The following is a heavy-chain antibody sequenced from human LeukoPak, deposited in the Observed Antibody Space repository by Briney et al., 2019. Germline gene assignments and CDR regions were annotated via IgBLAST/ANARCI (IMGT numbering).Heavy chain of an antibody. CDR1: GDTFNNYA. J-gene: IGHJ4*02. Sequence: ASVKVSCKTSGDTFNNYAISWVRQAPGQGLEWMGRSIPLLDISSYAQKFQARVTITTDKSTTTVYMEVSSLRSDDTALYYCVRSAVTGHFDYWGQGTLVAVSS. D-gene: IGHD6-19*01. CDR3: VRSAVTGHFDY. CDR2: SIPLLDIS. V-gene: IGHV1-69*04.